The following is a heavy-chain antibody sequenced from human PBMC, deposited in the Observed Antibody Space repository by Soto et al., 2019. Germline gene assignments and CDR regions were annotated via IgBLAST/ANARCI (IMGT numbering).Heavy chain of an antibody. D-gene: IGHD2-2*01. Sequence: SETLSLTCAFYGGSFSGYYWSWIRQPPGEGLEWIGEINHSGSTNYNPSLKSRVTISVDTSKNQFSLKLSSVTAADTAVYYCASRDQGYCSSTSCYFDYWGQGTLVTVSS. CDR2: INHSGST. J-gene: IGHJ4*02. V-gene: IGHV4-34*01. CDR1: GGSFSGYY. CDR3: ASRDQGYCSSTSCYFDY.